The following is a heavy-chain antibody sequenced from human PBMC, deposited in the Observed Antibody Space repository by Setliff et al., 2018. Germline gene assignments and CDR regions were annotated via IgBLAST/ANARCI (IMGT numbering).Heavy chain of an antibody. Sequence: TLSLTCAAYGGTFSDYHWTWIRQSPEKGLEWIGEINHRGSTNYNPSLKSRVTISMDTSKDQFSLKLISMTAADTAVYYCARGRNIAARLLDSWGQGTLVTVSS. D-gene: IGHD6-6*01. CDR2: INHRGST. J-gene: IGHJ4*02. CDR3: ARGRNIAARLLDS. CDR1: GGTFSDYH. V-gene: IGHV4-34*01.